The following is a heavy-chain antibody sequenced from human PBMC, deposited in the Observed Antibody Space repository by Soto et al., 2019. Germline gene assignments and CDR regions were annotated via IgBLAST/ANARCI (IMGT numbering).Heavy chain of an antibody. Sequence: VGSLRLSCAASGFTFSSYAMSWVRQAPGEGLEWVSAISGSGGSTYYADSVKGRFTISRDNSKNTLYLQMNSLRAEDTAVYYCANNFWSRSWDLDYYYYYGMDVWGQGTTVTVSS. CDR1: GFTFSSYA. J-gene: IGHJ6*02. D-gene: IGHD3-3*01. CDR3: ANNFWSRSWDLDYYYYYGMDV. V-gene: IGHV3-23*01. CDR2: ISGSGGST.